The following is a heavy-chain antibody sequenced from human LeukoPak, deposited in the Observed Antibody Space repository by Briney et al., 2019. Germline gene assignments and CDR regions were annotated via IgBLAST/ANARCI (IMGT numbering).Heavy chain of an antibody. J-gene: IGHJ6*02. CDR2: INWRSTIM. V-gene: IGHV3-48*01. CDR1: GFTFSGYS. Sequence: GGSLRLSCAASGFTFSGYSMNWVRQAPGKGLEWVSYINWRSTIMYYADSVKGRFTISRDNAKNSLYLQMNTLRGEDTAVYYCARDQEYALNIWGQGTTVTVSS. D-gene: IGHD2-8*01. CDR3: ARDQEYALNI.